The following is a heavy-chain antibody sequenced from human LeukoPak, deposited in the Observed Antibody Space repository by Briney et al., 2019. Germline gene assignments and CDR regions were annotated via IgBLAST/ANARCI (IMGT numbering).Heavy chain of an antibody. D-gene: IGHD3-3*01. CDR3: ARDRRRVGYLEWTSPLHYYYYALDV. CDR1: GDTFTDYY. Sequence: ASVKVSCKASGDTFTDYYMHWVRQAPGQGLEWMGWINPNSGGTKYAQKFQGRVTMSRDTSISTAYMDLSNLLSDDTAVYYCARDRRRVGYLEWTSPLHYYYYALDVWGQGTTVTVSS. CDR2: INPNSGGT. V-gene: IGHV1-2*02. J-gene: IGHJ6*02.